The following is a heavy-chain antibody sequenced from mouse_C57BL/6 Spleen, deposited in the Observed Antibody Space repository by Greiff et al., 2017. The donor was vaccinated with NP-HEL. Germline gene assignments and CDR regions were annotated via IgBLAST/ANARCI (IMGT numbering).Heavy chain of an antibody. V-gene: IGHV1-80*01. CDR2: IYPGDGDT. D-gene: IGHD3-2*02. CDR1: GYAFSSYW. Sequence: VQLQQSGAELVKPGASVKISCKASGYAFSSYWMNWVKQRPGKGLEWIGQIYPGDGDTNYNGKFKGKATLTADKSSSTAYMQRSSLTSEDSAVDFCARTAQATSWFAYWGQGTLVTVSA. CDR3: ARTAQATSWFAY. J-gene: IGHJ3*01.